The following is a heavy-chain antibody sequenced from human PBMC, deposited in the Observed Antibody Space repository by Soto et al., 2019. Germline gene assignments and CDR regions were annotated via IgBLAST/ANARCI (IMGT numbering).Heavy chain of an antibody. Sequence: SETLSLTCTVSGGSRSSTIYYCGWIRQPPGKGLEWIGSIYYSGTTYYNPSLTSRVTISVDTSRNQFSLALNSVTAADTAVYYCACPLSNSGDLDDALAVSAQGTMVPVSS. CDR1: GGSRSSTIYY. J-gene: IGHJ3*01. CDR3: ACPLSNSGDLDDALAV. D-gene: IGHD2-21*02. CDR2: IYYSGTT. V-gene: IGHV4-39*01.